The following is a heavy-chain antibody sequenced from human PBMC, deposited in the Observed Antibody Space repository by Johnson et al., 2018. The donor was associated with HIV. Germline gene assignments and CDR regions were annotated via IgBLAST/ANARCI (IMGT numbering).Heavy chain of an antibody. CDR3: ARERDSGDSLHRRFRAFDI. Sequence: MLLVESGGGLVQPGGSLRLSCAASGFTFSSYAMSWVRQAPGKGLEWVSAISGSGGSTYYADSVKGRFTISRDNAKNSLYLQMSSLRVDDTAVYYCARERDSGDSLHRRFRAFDIWGQGTMVTVSS. CDR2: ISGSGGST. J-gene: IGHJ3*02. V-gene: IGHV3-23*04. D-gene: IGHD4-17*01. CDR1: GFTFSSYA.